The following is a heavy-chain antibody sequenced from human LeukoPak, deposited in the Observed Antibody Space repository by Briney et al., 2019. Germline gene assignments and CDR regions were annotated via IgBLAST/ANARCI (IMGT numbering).Heavy chain of an antibody. CDR2: IYYSGST. D-gene: IGHD3-10*01. J-gene: IGHJ4*02. CDR3: ARQVKVRGLIGYYFDF. Sequence: SETLFLTCTLSGGSISSSDYYWGWIRQPPGKGLEWIGSIYYSGSTYYNPSLKSRVTISVDTSKNQFSLKLSSVTAADTAVYHCARQVKVRGLIGYYFDFWGQGTLVTVSS. V-gene: IGHV4-39*01. CDR1: GGSISSSDYY.